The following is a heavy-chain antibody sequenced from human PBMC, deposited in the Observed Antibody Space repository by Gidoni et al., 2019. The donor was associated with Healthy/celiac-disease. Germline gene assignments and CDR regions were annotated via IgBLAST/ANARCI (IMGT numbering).Heavy chain of an antibody. CDR1: GFSLSTSGVG. D-gene: IGHD3-16*02. CDR3: AHSYYDYIWGSYRPWYYFDY. V-gene: IGHV2-5*01. J-gene: IGHJ4*02. Sequence: QITLKESGPTLVKPTQTLTLTCTFSGFSLSTSGVGVGWIRQPPGKALEWLALIYWNDDKRYSPSLKSRLTITKDTSKNQVVLTMTNMDPVDTATYYCAHSYYDYIWGSYRPWYYFDYWGQGTLVTVSS. CDR2: IYWNDDK.